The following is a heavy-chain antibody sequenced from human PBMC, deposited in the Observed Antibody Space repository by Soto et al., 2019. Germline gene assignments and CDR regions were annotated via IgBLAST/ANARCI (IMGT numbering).Heavy chain of an antibody. D-gene: IGHD5-18*01. J-gene: IGHJ4*02. CDR3: AKDLRGYSYGHDY. V-gene: IGHV3-30*18. CDR2: ISYDGSNK. Sequence: GSLRLSCAASGFTFSSYGMYRVRQAPGKGLEWVAVISYDGSNKYYADSVKGRFTISRDNNKQTLYLQMNSLRAEDTSVFFCAKDLRGYSYGHDYWAQGTLVTVSS. CDR1: GFTFSSYG.